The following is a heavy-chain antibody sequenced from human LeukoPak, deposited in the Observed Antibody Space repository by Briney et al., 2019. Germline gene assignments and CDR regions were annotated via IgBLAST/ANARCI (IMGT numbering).Heavy chain of an antibody. CDR3: ARDLASTDV. CDR1: GFTCDVYG. Sequence: PGGSLRLSCAASGFTCDVYGMSWVRQAPGKGLEWVSGINWSGGSTGYADSAQGRFTISRDHAKNSLYLQMNSLRADDTALYYCARDLASTDVWGKGTTVTVSS. J-gene: IGHJ6*04. CDR2: INWSGGST. V-gene: IGHV3-20*04. D-gene: IGHD3-16*01.